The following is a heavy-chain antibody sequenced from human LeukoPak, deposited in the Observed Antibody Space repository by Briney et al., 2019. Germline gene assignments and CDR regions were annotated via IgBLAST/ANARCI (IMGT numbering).Heavy chain of an antibody. CDR2: IKQDGSEK. J-gene: IGHJ4*02. D-gene: IGHD1-26*01. CDR3: ARDLYSGSYNEDW. V-gene: IGHV3-7*01. CDR1: GFTFSSYW. Sequence: GGSLRLSCAASGFTFSSYWMSWVRQAPGKGLEWVANIKQDGSEKNYVDPVKGRFTISRDDAKNSLYLQMNSLRAEDTAVYYCARDLYSGSYNEDWWGQGTLVTVSS.